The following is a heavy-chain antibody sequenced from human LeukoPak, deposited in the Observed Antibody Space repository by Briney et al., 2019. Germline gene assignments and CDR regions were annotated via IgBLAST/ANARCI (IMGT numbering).Heavy chain of an antibody. J-gene: IGHJ4*02. V-gene: IGHV3-30*02. CDR3: AREGGRIEIGEFDY. CDR1: RFAFTFRTSG. Sequence: GGSLRLSCAASRFAFTFRTSGMHWVRQAPGKGLEWVAFIQHDDSEKSYADSMKGRCTTSRDNSKKTVYLQINSLSAEDTGVYYCAREGGRIEIGEFDYWGQGTLVTVSS. D-gene: IGHD3-10*01. CDR2: IQHDDSEK.